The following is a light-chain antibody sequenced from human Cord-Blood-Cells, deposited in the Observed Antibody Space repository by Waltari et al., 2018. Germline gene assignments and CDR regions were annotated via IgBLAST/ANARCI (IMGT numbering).Light chain of an antibody. V-gene: IGLV2-14*01. CDR1: SSDVGGYNY. J-gene: IGLJ3*02. Sequence: QSALTQPASGSGSPGQSITIPCTGTSSDVGGYNYVSWYQPHPGKAPKLMIYDVSKRPSGVSNRFSGSKSGNTASLTISGLQAEDEADYYCSSYTSSSTWVFGGGTKLTVL. CDR3: SSYTSSSTWV. CDR2: DVS.